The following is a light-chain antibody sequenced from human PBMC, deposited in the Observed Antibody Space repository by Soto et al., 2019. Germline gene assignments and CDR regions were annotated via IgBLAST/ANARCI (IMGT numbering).Light chain of an antibody. V-gene: IGLV1-47*01. CDR2: RNN. CDR1: SSNIGSNY. Sequence: QPVLTQPPSASGTPGQRVTISCSGSSSNIGSNYEYWYQQLPGTAPKLLIYRNNQRPSGVPDRFSGSKSGTSASLAISGLRSEDEADYYCAAWDDSLSVVFGGGTKLTVL. CDR3: AAWDDSLSVV. J-gene: IGLJ2*01.